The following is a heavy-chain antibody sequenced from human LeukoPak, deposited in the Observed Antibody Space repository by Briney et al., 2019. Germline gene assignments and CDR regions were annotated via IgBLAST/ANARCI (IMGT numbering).Heavy chain of an antibody. Sequence: ASVKVSCKTSGYTFTGYYIHWVRQAPGQGLEWMGWINPNSGGTNYAQKFQGRVTMTRDTSISTAYMELSRLRSDDTAVYYCARERGIRRSGIGYCSGGSCFNWFDPWGQGTLVTVSS. CDR3: ARERGIRRSGIGYCSGGSCFNWFDP. CDR1: GYTFTGYY. V-gene: IGHV1-2*02. D-gene: IGHD2-15*01. J-gene: IGHJ5*02. CDR2: INPNSGGT.